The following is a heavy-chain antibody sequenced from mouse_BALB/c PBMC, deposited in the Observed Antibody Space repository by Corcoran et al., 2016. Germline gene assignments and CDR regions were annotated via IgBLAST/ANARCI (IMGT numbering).Heavy chain of an antibody. CDR2: IDPANGNT. V-gene: IGHV14-3*02. Sequence: EVQLQQSGAVLVTPGASVKLSCTASGFNIKDTYMHWVKQRPEQGLEWIGRIDPANGNTKYDPKFQGKATITADTSSNTAYLQLSSLTSEDTAVYYCANWDWYFDVWGAGTTVTVSS. D-gene: IGHD4-1*01. J-gene: IGHJ1*01. CDR3: ANWDWYFDV. CDR1: GFNIKDTY.